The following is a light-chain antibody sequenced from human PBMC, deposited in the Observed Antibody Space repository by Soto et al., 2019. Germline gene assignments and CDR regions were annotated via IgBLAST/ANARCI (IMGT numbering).Light chain of an antibody. CDR3: SSLHDSLKGWV. J-gene: IGLJ3*02. CDR1: SSNIGVNS. CDR2: SND. Sequence: QSVVTQPPSVSATPGQRVTISCSGSSSNIGVNSVNWYRQLPGTSPKLLIHSNDQRPSGVPDRFSGSKSGTSASLAISGLQCGDGGDYSCSSLHDSLKGWVFGGGTQLTVL. V-gene: IGLV1-44*01.